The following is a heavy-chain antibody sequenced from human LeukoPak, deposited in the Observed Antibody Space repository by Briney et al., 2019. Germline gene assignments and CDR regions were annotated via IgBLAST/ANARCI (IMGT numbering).Heavy chain of an antibody. Sequence: GGSLRLSCAASGFTFSSYSMNWVRQAPGKGLEWVSYISSSSSTIYYADSVKGRFTISRDNAKNSLYLQMNSLRAEDTAVYYCAAAKVGARGGFDHWGQGTLVTVSS. V-gene: IGHV3-48*04. CDR2: ISSSSSTI. CDR3: AAAKVGARGGFDH. J-gene: IGHJ4*02. CDR1: GFTFSSYS. D-gene: IGHD1-26*01.